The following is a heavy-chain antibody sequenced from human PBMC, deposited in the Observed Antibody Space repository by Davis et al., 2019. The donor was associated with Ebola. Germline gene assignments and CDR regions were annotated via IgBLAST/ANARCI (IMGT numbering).Heavy chain of an antibody. CDR2: ISPSSSNT. J-gene: IGHJ5*02. D-gene: IGHD3-22*01. CDR1: GFTFSNYN. CDR3: AKSSGYYGWFDA. Sequence: PGGSLRLSCAASGFTFSNYNMNWVRQAPGKGLEWVSHISPSSSNTDYADSVKGRFTTSRDNAENSLSLQMNSLRAEDTAVYYCAKSSGYYGWFDAWGQGILVTVSS. V-gene: IGHV3-48*04.